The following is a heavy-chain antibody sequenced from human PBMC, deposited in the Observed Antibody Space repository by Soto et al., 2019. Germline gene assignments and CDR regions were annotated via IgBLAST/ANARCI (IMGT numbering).Heavy chain of an antibody. CDR2: ISGSGGST. V-gene: IGHV3-23*01. D-gene: IGHD2-15*01. CDR3: AKDPTVSGRGRKIDY. Sequence: GGSLRLSCAASGFTFSSYAMSWVRQAPGKGLEWVSAISGSGGSTYYAESVKGRFTISRDNSKNTLYLQMNSLRAEDTSVYYCAKDPTVSGRGRKIDYWGQGTLVTVSS. CDR1: GFTFSSYA. J-gene: IGHJ4*02.